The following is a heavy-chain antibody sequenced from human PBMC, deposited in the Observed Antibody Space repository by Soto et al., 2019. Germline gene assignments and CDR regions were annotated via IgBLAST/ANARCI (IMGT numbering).Heavy chain of an antibody. D-gene: IGHD1-26*01. CDR3: AKDRPSGSRPYYYGMDV. CDR2: ISYDGSNK. CDR1: GFTFGSYG. V-gene: IGHV3-30*18. J-gene: IGHJ6*02. Sequence: HPGGSLRLSCAASGFTFGSYGMHWVRQAPGKGLEWVAVISYDGSNKYFADSVKGRFTISRDNSKNTLYLQMNSLRAEDTAVYYCAKDRPSGSRPYYYGMDVWGQGTTVTVSS.